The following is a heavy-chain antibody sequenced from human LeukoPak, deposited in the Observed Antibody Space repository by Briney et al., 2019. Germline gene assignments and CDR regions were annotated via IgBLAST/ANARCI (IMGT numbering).Heavy chain of an antibody. CDR2: IYSGGSA. CDR1: GFTLSNSA. V-gene: IGHV3-53*04. Sequence: GGSLRLSCAASGFTLSNSAMSWVCQAPGKGLEWVAVIYSGGSAYYADSVKGRFSISRHNSKNTLYLQMNSLRNEDTAVYYCASHDWFDPWGQGTLVTVSS. J-gene: IGHJ5*02. CDR3: ASHDWFDP.